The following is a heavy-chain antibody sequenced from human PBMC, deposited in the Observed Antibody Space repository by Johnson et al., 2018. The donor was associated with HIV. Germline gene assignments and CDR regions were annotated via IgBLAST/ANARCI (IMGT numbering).Heavy chain of an antibody. CDR2: IKRKSDGGTT. CDR1: GFTFSNAW. CDR3: TTMGLGSSSWRYDAFDI. J-gene: IGHJ3*02. V-gene: IGHV3-15*01. Sequence: VQLVESGGGLVKPGGSLRLSCAASGFTFSNAWMSWVRQVPGKGLEWVGRIKRKSDGGTTEYAAPVKGRFSISRADSKNTLYLQMNSLKTEDTAVYYCTTMGLGSSSWRYDAFDIWGQGKMVTVSS. D-gene: IGHD6-13*01.